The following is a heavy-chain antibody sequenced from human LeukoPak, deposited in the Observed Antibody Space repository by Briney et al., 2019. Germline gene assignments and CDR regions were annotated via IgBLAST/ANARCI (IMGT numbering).Heavy chain of an antibody. CDR2: ISGSGGST. J-gene: IGHJ3*02. CDR1: GFTFSSYG. Sequence: GGSLRLSCAASGFTFSSYGMSWVRQAPGKGLEWVSAISGSGGSTYYADSVKGRFTISRDNSKNTLYLQMNSLRVEDTAVYHCAREGPPYYDILTGYSRGDAFDIWGQGTMVTVSS. V-gene: IGHV3-23*01. D-gene: IGHD3-9*01. CDR3: AREGPPYYDILTGYSRGDAFDI.